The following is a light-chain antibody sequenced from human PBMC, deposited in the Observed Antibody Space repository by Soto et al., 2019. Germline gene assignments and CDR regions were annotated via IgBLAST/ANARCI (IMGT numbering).Light chain of an antibody. CDR2: GNN. Sequence: QSVLTQPPSASGTPGQRVTISCTGSSSNIGSGYDVHWYQQLPGTAPKLLIYGNNFRPSGVPDRFSGSKSDTSASLAITGLQAEDEADYYCQSYDSSLSGVVFGGGTKLTVL. V-gene: IGLV1-40*01. CDR3: QSYDSSLSGVV. CDR1: SSNIGSGYD. J-gene: IGLJ2*01.